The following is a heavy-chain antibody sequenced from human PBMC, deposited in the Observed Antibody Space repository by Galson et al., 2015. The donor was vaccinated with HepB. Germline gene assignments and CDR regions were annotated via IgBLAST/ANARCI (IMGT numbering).Heavy chain of an antibody. CDR2: ISSSSCHI. D-gene: IGHD1-26*01. CDR3: ARGGIVRRRSDP. J-gene: IGHJ5*02. V-gene: IGHV3-21*01. CDR1: GFIFSNYT. Sequence: SLRLSCAASGFIFSNYTMTWVRQAPGTGLEWVSAISSSSCHIYYADSVKGRFTVSRDNSKNSLHLQMNRLRAEDTSVYYCARGGIVRRRSDPWGQGALLTVSS.